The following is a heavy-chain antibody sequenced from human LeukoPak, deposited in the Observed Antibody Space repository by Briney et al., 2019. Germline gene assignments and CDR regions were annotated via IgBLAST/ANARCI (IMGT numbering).Heavy chain of an antibody. V-gene: IGHV4-30-2*01. Sequence: PSQTLSLTCTVSGGSISSGGYYWSWIRQPPGKGLEWIGYIYHSGSTYYNPSLKSRVTISVDRSKNQFSLKLSSVTAADTAVYYCARPVGGKGAFDIWGQGTMVTVSS. CDR1: GGSISSGGYY. CDR2: IYHSGST. J-gene: IGHJ3*02. CDR3: ARPVGGKGAFDI. D-gene: IGHD1-26*01.